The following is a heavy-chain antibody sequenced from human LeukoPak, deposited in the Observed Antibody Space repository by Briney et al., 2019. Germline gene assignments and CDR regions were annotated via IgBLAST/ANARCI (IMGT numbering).Heavy chain of an antibody. V-gene: IGHV4-34*01. Sequence: PSETLSLTCAVYGGSFSGYYWSWIRQPPGKGLEWIGEINHSGSTNYNPSLKSQVTISVDTSKNQFSLKLSSVTAADTAVYYCARVARSVFDYWGQGTLVTVSS. CDR1: GGSFSGYY. J-gene: IGHJ4*02. CDR3: ARVARSVFDY. CDR2: INHSGST. D-gene: IGHD6-6*01.